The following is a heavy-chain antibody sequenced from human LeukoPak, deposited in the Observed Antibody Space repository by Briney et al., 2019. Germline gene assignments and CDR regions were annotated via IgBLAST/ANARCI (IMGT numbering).Heavy chain of an antibody. J-gene: IGHJ4*02. CDR1: GFTFSSYA. D-gene: IGHD3-22*01. V-gene: IGHV3-30*01. Sequence: PGGSLRLSCAASGFTFSSYAMHWVRQAQGKGLEWVAVISYDGSNKYYADSVKGRFTISRDNSKNTLYLQMNSLRAEDTAVYYCARDNYDSSGYYYYWGQGTLVTVSS. CDR2: ISYDGSNK. CDR3: ARDNYDSSGYYYY.